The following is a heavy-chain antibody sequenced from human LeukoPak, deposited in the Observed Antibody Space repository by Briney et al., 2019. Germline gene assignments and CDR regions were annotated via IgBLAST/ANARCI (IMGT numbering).Heavy chain of an antibody. V-gene: IGHV3-21*05. CDR2: ISSSSSYI. Sequence: PGGFLRLSCAASGFTFSSYSMKWVRQAPGKGLEWVSYISSSSSYIYYADSVKGRFTISRDNAKNSLYLQMNSLRAEDTAVYYCARESSGYFYWGQGTLVTVSS. CDR3: ARESSGYFY. J-gene: IGHJ4*02. CDR1: GFTFSSYS. D-gene: IGHD3-22*01.